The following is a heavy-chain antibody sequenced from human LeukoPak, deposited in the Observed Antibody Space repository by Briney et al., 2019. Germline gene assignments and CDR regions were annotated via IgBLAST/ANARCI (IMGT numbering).Heavy chain of an antibody. CDR3: AGLHFASAEEFDP. CDR1: GSSINGHW. J-gene: IGHJ5*02. Sequence: PETLSLTCTVSGSSINGHWWSWIRQPPGKGLEWIGFIYFNGNILYNPFLKSRVTLSVDTFNNQFSLSLTSVTAADTAVYYCAGLHFASAEEFDPWGQGALVTVSS. CDR2: IYFNGNI. V-gene: IGHV4-59*08. D-gene: IGHD6-25*01.